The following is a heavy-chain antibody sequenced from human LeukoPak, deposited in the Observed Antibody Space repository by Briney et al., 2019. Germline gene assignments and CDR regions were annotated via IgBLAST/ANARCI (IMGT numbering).Heavy chain of an antibody. J-gene: IGHJ4*02. CDR3: ARELVVDTSFVDY. Sequence: PSETLSLTCTVSGGSISTTSEYWAWIRQSPGKGLEWIGSIFHSGGTYYNPSLKSRVTISVATSNNQFSLKMTSVTAADTAIYYCARELVVDTSFVDYWGRGILVAVSS. CDR1: GGSISTTSEY. CDR2: IFHSGGT. D-gene: IGHD2-15*01. V-gene: IGHV4-39*07.